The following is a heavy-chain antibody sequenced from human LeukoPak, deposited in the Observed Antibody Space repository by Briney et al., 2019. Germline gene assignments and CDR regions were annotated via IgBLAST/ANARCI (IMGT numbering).Heavy chain of an antibody. CDR2: IYYSGST. V-gene: IGHV4-38-2*02. J-gene: IGHJ2*01. CDR3: ARDGSLSSSWSGLDFDL. CDR1: GYSISSGYY. D-gene: IGHD6-13*01. Sequence: ASETLSLTCTVSGYSISSGYYWGWIRQPPGKGLEWIGSIYYSGSTYYNPSLKSRVTISVDTSKNQFSLKLSSVTAADTAVYYCARDGSLSSSWSGLDFDLWGRGTLVTVSS.